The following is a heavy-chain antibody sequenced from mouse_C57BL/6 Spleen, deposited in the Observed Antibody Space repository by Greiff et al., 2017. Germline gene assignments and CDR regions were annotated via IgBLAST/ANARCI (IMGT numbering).Heavy chain of an antibody. CDR2: FYPGSGSI. Sequence: VQRVESGAELVKPGASVKLSCKASGYTFTEYTIHWVKQRSGQGLEWIGWFYPGSGSIKYNEKFKDKATLTADKSSSTVYMELSRLTSEDSAVYFCARHEDDYYGSNAWFAYWGQGTLVTVSA. V-gene: IGHV1-62-2*01. J-gene: IGHJ3*01. CDR3: ARHEDDYYGSNAWFAY. D-gene: IGHD1-1*01. CDR1: GYTFTEYT.